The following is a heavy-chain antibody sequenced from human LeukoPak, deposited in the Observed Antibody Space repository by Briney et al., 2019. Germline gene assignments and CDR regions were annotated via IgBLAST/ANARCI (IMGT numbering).Heavy chain of an antibody. CDR3: ARESVGDYGDPGAFDI. CDR2: INPSGGST. Sequence: SVKVSCKASGYTFTGYYMHWVRQAPGQGLEWMGIINPSGGSTSYAQKFQGRVTMTRDMSTSTVYMELSSLRSEDTAVYYCARESVGDYGDPGAFDIWGQGTMVTVSS. CDR1: GYTFTGYY. J-gene: IGHJ3*02. V-gene: IGHV1-46*01. D-gene: IGHD4-17*01.